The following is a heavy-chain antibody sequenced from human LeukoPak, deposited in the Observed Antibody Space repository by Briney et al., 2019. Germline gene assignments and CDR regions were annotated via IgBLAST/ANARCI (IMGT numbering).Heavy chain of an antibody. V-gene: IGHV1-69*13. CDR2: IIPIFGTA. CDR1: GGTFSSYA. CDR3: ARGRRRDGPYYYYYYGMDV. J-gene: IGHJ6*02. Sequence: ASVKVSCKASGGTFSSYAISWVRQAPGQGLEWMGGIIPIFGTANYAQKFQGRVTITADESTSTAYMELSSLRSEDTAVYYCARGRRRDGPYYYYYYGMDVWGQGTTVTVSS. D-gene: IGHD5-24*01.